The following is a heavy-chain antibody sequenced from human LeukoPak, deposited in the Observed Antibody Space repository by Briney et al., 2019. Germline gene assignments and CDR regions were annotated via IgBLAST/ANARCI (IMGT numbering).Heavy chain of an antibody. V-gene: IGHV1-2*02. CDR1: GYTFPGYY. Sequence: ASVHVSCEVPGYTFPGYYMHWVRQAPGQGLEWRGWINSNSGGTNYAQKFQGRVTMTRDTSISTAYMELSRLRSDDTAVYYCASVKDYGDYYGMDVWGQGTTVTISS. D-gene: IGHD4-17*01. J-gene: IGHJ6*02. CDR2: INSNSGGT. CDR3: ASVKDYGDYYGMDV.